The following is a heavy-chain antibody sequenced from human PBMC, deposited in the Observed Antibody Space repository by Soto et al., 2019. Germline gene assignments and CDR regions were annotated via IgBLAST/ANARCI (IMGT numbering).Heavy chain of an antibody. V-gene: IGHV1-24*01. J-gene: IGHJ6*02. CDR1: GYTLAELS. Sequence: ASVKVSCKVSGYTLAELSMHWVRQAPGKGLEWMGGFDPEDGEKIYAQKFKGRVTMTEDTSTDTAYMEQSSLRSEDTAVYYCATERITMVRGDLVYGMDVWGQGTTVTVSS. CDR2: FDPEDGEK. D-gene: IGHD3-10*01. CDR3: ATERITMVRGDLVYGMDV.